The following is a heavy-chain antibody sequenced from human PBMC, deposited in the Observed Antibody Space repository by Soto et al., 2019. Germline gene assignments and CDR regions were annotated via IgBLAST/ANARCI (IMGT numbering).Heavy chain of an antibody. CDR1: GFSVSGNH. J-gene: IGHJ5*02. CDR3: ASRYNNALSPPTCDL. V-gene: IGHV3-66*01. CDR2: IYSGGST. Sequence: EVQLVESGGGLVQPGGSLRLSCAVSGFSVSGNHMNWVRQAPGKGLEWVSVIYSGGSTYYADAVNGRFTISRDNSKNTLYLQMDSLRAEDTAIYYCASRYNNALSPPTCDLWGQGTRVTVSS. D-gene: IGHD1-20*01.